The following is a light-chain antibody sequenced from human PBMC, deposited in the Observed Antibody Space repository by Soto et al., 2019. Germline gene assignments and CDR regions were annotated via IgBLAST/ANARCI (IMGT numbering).Light chain of an antibody. CDR3: CSFTTGNTAYV. Sequence: QSALTQPGSVSGSPGQSITISCTGTSTDVGLYNYVSWYQQHPGKAPKVLIYEVTNRPSGISTRFSGSKSGNTASLTISGLQAEDEAHYYCCSFTTGNTAYVFGTGTKLTVL. CDR2: EVT. J-gene: IGLJ1*01. V-gene: IGLV2-14*01. CDR1: STDVGLYNY.